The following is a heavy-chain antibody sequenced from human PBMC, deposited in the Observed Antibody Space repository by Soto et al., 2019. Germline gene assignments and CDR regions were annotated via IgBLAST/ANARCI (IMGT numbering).Heavy chain of an antibody. CDR3: ARDDYVGWYFDL. J-gene: IGHJ2*01. CDR1: GFTISSNY. V-gene: IGHV3-66*01. CDR2: IYSGGST. D-gene: IGHD4-17*01. Sequence: EVQLVESGGGLVQPGGSLRLSCAASGFTISSNYMSWVRQAPGKGLEWVSVIYSGGSTYYADSVKGRFTISRDNSKNTLYLQMNSLRAEDPAVYYCARDDYVGWYFDLWGRGTLVTVSS.